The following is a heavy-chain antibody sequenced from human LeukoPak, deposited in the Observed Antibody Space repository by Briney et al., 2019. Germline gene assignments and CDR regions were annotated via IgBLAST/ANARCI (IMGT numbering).Heavy chain of an antibody. D-gene: IGHD5-12*01. CDR3: ARGHSGYDIDY. J-gene: IGHJ4*02. V-gene: IGHV1-3*02. Sequence: ASVKVSCKASGYTFTNYAMHWVRQAPGQRLEWMGWSSAGNGNTKYSQEFQGRVTISRDTSASTAYMELSSLRSEDMAVYSCARGHSGYDIDYWGQGTLVTVSS. CDR2: SSAGNGNT. CDR1: GYTFTNYA.